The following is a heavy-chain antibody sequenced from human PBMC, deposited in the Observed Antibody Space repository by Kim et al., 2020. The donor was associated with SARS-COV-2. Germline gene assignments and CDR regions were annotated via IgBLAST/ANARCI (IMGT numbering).Heavy chain of an antibody. V-gene: IGHV3-23*01. D-gene: IGHD3-22*01. CDR1: GFSFSSYA. Sequence: GGSLRLSCAASGFSFSSYAMSWVRQAPGKGLEWVSGISGSGGTTYFADSVKGRFTISRDSSKNMVYLQMKRLRAEDTAVYYCAKVSASSGYYPFDYWGQG. CDR2: ISGSGGTT. CDR3: AKVSASSGYYPFDY. J-gene: IGHJ4*02.